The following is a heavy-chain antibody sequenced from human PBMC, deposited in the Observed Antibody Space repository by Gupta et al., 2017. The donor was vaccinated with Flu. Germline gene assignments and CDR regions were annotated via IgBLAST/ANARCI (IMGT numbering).Heavy chain of an antibody. Sequence: GYFWSWIRQSPGEGLEWIGEIHDSGSTNYNPSLKSRVIMSVDVSKNQFSLKLRSVTAADSAVYDCARGVRHLVTKYYHYHYYMDVGGKGTTVTVSS. D-gene: IGHD6-13*01. V-gene: IGHV4-34*01. CDR3: ARGVRHLVTKYYHYHYYMDV. CDR2: IHDSGST. CDR1: GYF. J-gene: IGHJ6*03.